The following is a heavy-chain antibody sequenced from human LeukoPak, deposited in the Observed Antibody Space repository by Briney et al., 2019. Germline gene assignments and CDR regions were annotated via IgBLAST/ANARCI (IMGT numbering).Heavy chain of an antibody. J-gene: IGHJ4*02. V-gene: IGHV3-23*01. CDR3: AKSAYYGASGYYREYYFDY. D-gene: IGHD3-22*01. Sequence: AGGSLRLSCVSSGFSFSNYAMSWVRQAPGKGLEWVSSISGSGGSTHYADSVKGRFTISRDKTKNTLYLQMNSLRAEDTAVYYCAKSAYYGASGYYREYYFDYWGQGTLVTVSS. CDR2: ISGSGGST. CDR1: GFSFSNYA.